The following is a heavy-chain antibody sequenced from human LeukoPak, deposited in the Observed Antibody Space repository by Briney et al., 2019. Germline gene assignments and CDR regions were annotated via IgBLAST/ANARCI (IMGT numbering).Heavy chain of an antibody. CDR1: GGIFSSYT. CDR2: IIPLLGIA. J-gene: IGHJ4*02. CDR3: ARDDADSAYADGDY. D-gene: IGHD5-12*01. V-gene: IGHV1-69*04. Sequence: ASVKVSCKASGGIFSSYTISWVRQAPGQGLEWMGRIIPLLGIANYAQKFQGRVTIIADKSTSTAYMELSSLRSEDTAVYYCARDDADSAYADGDYWRQGTLVTVSS.